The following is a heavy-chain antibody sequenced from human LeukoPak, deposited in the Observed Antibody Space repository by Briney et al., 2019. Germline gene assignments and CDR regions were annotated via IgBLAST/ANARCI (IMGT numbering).Heavy chain of an antibody. CDR1: GGSISSYY. V-gene: IGHV4-4*07. D-gene: IGHD6-13*01. J-gene: IGHJ5*02. CDR2: IYSSGST. CDR3: ARDQSSTPNWFDH. Sequence: SETLSLTCTVSGGSISSYYWRWIRQSAGKGLEWIGRIYSSGSTNYNPSLKSRVTMSVDTSKNQFSLRLSSVTAADTAVYYCARDQSSTPNWFDHWGQGTLVTVSS.